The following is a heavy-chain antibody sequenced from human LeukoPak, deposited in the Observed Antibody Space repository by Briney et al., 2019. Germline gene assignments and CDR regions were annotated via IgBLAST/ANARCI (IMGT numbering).Heavy chain of an antibody. J-gene: IGHJ4*02. Sequence: SETLSLTCTVSGGFISSSSYYWSWIRQPAGKGLEWIGRIYTSGTTHYNPSLKSRVTMSVDTSKNQFSLKLSSVTAADTAVYYCARLSTVTTSFDYWGQGTLVTVSS. CDR3: ARLSTVTTSFDY. D-gene: IGHD4-17*01. CDR1: GGFISSSSYY. CDR2: IYTSGTT. V-gene: IGHV4-61*02.